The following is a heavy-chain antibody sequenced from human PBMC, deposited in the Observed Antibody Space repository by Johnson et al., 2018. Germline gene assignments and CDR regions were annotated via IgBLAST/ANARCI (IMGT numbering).Heavy chain of an antibody. Sequence: QVQLVESGGGVVQPGRSLRLSCAASGFTFSSYGMHWVRQAPGKGLEWVAVIWYDGSNKYYADSVKGRFIISRDNSKNTRYLQMNSRRAKDTAVYYGARAIRGSDVFDAFDIWGQGTMVTVSS. CDR1: GFTFSSYG. D-gene: IGHD1-26*01. CDR3: ARAIRGSDVFDAFDI. J-gene: IGHJ3*02. V-gene: IGHV3-33*01. CDR2: IWYDGSNK.